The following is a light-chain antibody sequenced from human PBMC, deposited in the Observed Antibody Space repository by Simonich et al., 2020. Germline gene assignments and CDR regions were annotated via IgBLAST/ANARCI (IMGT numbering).Light chain of an antibody. CDR1: QSVSSN. V-gene: IGKV3-15*01. CDR2: CAS. CDR3: QQYGSSLMYT. Sequence: EIVMTQSPATLSVSPGERATLSCRASQSVSSNLAWYQQKPGQAPRLLIYCASTRATGIPARFSGSGSGTKFNLTISSMQSEDFAVYYCQQYGSSLMYTFGQGTKLEIK. J-gene: IGKJ2*01.